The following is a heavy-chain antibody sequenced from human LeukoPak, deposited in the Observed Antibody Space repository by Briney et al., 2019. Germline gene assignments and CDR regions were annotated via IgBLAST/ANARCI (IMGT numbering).Heavy chain of an antibody. CDR3: ARGPRDSSSWYAIWYERILHYYMDV. D-gene: IGHD6-13*01. V-gene: IGHV1-8*01. CDR1: GYTVTSYD. J-gene: IGHJ6*03. CDR2: RNPNRGNT. Sequence: ASVKVSLKASGYTVTSYDINWVRQATGQGVEWMGWRNPNRGNTGYAQKFQGRVAMTRKTSISTAYMELRSLRPEDTAVYYCARGPRDSSSWYAIWYERILHYYMDVWGKGTTVTVSS.